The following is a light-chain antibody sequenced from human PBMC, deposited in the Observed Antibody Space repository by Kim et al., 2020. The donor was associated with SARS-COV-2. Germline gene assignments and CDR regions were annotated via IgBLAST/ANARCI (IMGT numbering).Light chain of an antibody. J-gene: IGLJ2*01. Sequence: GQSVTISCTGTSSDVGGYNFVSLYQQHPGKAPKLMIYDVNKRPSGVPDRFSGSKSGNTASLTISGLQAEDEADYYCCSYAGSYTLVFGGGTQLTVL. V-gene: IGLV2-11*01. CDR2: DVN. CDR3: CSYAGSYTLV. CDR1: SSDVGGYNF.